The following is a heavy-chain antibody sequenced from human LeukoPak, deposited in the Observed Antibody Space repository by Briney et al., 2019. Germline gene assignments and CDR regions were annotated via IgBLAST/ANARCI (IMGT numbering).Heavy chain of an antibody. CDR1: GFTVSSNY. D-gene: IGHD6-19*01. CDR2: IRPSGDNT. V-gene: IGHV3-53*01. CDR3: ARVAGWHWFDP. Sequence: GGSRRLSCAASGFTVSSNYMTWVRQAPGRGLEWVSSIRPSGDNTYYGDSVKGRFTISRDNSKNTVYLQMNNMRVDDTAVYYCARVAGWHWFDPWGQGTLVTVSS. J-gene: IGHJ5*02.